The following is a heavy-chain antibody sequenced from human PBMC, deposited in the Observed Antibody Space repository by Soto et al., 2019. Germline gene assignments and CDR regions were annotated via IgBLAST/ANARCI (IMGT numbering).Heavy chain of an antibody. J-gene: IGHJ4*03. CDR1: GFTFSDHY. CDR2: ARNKANSYTT. D-gene: IGHD2-15*01. V-gene: IGHV3-72*01. CDR3: ARVHCSGVRCSYEDLDM. Sequence: GGSLRLSCAASGFTFSDHYMDWVRQAPGKGLAWVGRARNKANSYTTEYAASVKGRFTISRDESKNSVYLQMNSVKSEDTAVYYCARVHCSGVRCSYEDLDMWGQGTMVTVSS.